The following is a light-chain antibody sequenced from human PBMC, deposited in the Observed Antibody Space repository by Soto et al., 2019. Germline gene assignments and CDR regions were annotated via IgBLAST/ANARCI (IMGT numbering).Light chain of an antibody. V-gene: IGKV1-5*03. CDR2: KAS. Sequence: DIQMTQSPSTLSASVGDRVTITCRASQSISSWLAWYQQKPGKAPKLLIYKASSLEGGVPSRFSGSGSGTEFTLTISTLQPYDFATYYYQQYNSYSWTFGQGTKVEIK. CDR1: QSISSW. CDR3: QQYNSYSWT. J-gene: IGKJ1*01.